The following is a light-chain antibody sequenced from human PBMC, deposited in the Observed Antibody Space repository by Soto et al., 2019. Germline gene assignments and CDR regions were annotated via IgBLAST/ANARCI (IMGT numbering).Light chain of an antibody. J-gene: IGKJ2*01. V-gene: IGKV1-39*01. CDR1: QTISSS. CDR3: QQSYSSPQMYT. CDR2: AAS. Sequence: DIQMTQSPSSLSASVGDRVTITCRASQTISSSLNWYHQKPGKAPDLLIYAASNLQSGVPPRFSGSGSGSDFTITISSLQPEDFATYYCQQSYSSPQMYTFGQGTRLEIK.